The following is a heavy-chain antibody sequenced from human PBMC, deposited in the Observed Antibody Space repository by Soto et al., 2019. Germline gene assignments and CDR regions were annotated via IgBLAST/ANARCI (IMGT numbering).Heavy chain of an antibody. CDR3: AKGRGDYGGGFDY. CDR2: ISTNGGLT. V-gene: IGHV3-23*01. CDR1: GFTFSVYA. D-gene: IGHD4-17*01. J-gene: IGHJ4*02. Sequence: EVQVLESGGGLVQPGGSLRLSCAASGFTFSVYAMSWVRQAPGKGLEWVSAISTNGGLTFYADSLRGRFTISRDNSKSTLYLQMNSLRAEDTAVYYCAKGRGDYGGGFDYWGQGTLVTVSS.